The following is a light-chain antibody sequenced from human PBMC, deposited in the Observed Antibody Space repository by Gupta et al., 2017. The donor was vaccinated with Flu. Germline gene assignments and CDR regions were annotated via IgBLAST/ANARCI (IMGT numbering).Light chain of an antibody. CDR3: MQALQTPYT. Sequence: PVTPGEPASISCRSSQSLLHSNGYNYLDWYLQKPGQSPQLLIYLVFNRASGVPDRFSGSGSGTDFTLKISRVEAEDVGVYYCMQALQTPYTFGQGTKLEIK. J-gene: IGKJ2*01. V-gene: IGKV2-28*01. CDR1: QSLLHSNGYNY. CDR2: LVF.